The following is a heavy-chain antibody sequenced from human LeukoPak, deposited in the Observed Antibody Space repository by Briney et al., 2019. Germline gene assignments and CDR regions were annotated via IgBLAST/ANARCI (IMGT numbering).Heavy chain of an antibody. V-gene: IGHV3-21*01. CDR3: ARDLAVAGMTFDY. Sequence: PGGSLRLSCAASGFTFSSYSMNWVRQAPGKGLEWVSSISSSSSYIYYADSVKGRFTISRDNAKNSLYLQMNSLRAEDTAVYYCARDLAVAGMTFDYWGQGTLVTVSS. CDR1: GFTFSSYS. CDR2: ISSSSSYI. D-gene: IGHD6-19*01. J-gene: IGHJ4*02.